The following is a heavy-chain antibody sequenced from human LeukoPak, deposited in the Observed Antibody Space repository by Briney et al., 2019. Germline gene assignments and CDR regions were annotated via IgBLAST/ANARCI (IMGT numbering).Heavy chain of an antibody. D-gene: IGHD3-22*01. CDR3: ARVRYYDSSGYYDDAFDI. J-gene: IGHJ3*02. CDR2: IYYSGST. V-gene: IGHV4-59*01. CDR1: GGSISSYY. Sequence: KTSETLSLTCTVSGGSISSYYWSWIRQPPGKGLEWIGYIYYSGSTNYNPSLKSRVTISVDTSKNQFSLKLSSVTAADTAVYYCARVRYYDSSGYYDDAFDIWGQGTMVTVSS.